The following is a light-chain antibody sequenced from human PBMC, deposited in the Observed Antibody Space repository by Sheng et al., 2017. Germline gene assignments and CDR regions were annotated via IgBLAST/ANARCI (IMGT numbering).Light chain of an antibody. V-gene: IGKV3-11*01. Sequence: EIVLTQSPATLSLSPGERATLSCRASQSVSRNVAWYQHKPGQAPRLLIFDASTRATGIPARFSGSGSGTDFTLTISSLEPEDFAVYYCQQRSNWPPVLTFGGGTKVEIK. CDR3: QQRSNWPPVLT. CDR1: QSVSRN. CDR2: DAS. J-gene: IGKJ4*01.